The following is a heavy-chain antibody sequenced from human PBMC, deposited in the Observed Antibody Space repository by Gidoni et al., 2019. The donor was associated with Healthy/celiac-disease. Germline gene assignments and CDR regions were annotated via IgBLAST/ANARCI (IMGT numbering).Heavy chain of an antibody. CDR2: ISWNSGSI. CDR1: GFTFDAYA. V-gene: IGHV3-9*01. J-gene: IGHJ6*02. CDR3: AKDRYCSGGSCYSVYGMDV. Sequence: EVQLVESGGGLVQPGRSLRLSCAASGFTFDAYAMHWVRQAPGKGLEWVSGISWNSGSIGYADSVKGRFTISRDNAKNSLYLQMNSLRAEDTALYYCAKDRYCSGGSCYSVYGMDVWGQGTTVTVSS. D-gene: IGHD2-15*01.